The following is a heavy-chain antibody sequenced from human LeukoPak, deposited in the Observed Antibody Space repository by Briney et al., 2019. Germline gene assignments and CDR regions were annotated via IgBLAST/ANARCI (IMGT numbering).Heavy chain of an antibody. D-gene: IGHD3-9*01. CDR2: IYPGDSDT. J-gene: IGHJ6*04. V-gene: IGHV5-51*06. CDR1: GYSFTSYW. Sequence: GESLKISCKGSGYSFTSYWIGWVRQLPGKGLEGRGIIYPGDSDTRYSPSFQGQVTISADKSISTAYLQWSSLKASDTAMYYCARHRKHYDILTGSPYGMDVWGKGTTVTVSS. CDR3: ARHRKHYDILTGSPYGMDV.